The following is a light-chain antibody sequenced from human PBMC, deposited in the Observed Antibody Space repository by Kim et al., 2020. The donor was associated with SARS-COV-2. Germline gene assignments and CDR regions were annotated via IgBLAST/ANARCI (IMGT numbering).Light chain of an antibody. CDR3: SSYAGSSNFV. Sequence: GQSVTISCPGTSSDVGGYNYVSWYQQHPGKAPKLMISEVSKRPSGVPDRFSGSKSGNTASLTVSGLQAEDEADYYCSSYAGSSNFVFGTGTKVTVL. CDR1: SSDVGGYNY. CDR2: EVS. V-gene: IGLV2-8*01. J-gene: IGLJ1*01.